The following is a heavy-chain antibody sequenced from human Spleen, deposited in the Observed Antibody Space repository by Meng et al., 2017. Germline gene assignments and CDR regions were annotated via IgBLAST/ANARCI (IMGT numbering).Heavy chain of an antibody. CDR2: INHSGST. J-gene: IGHJ5*02. CDR3: ARDQDIVVLAAARWFDP. D-gene: IGHD2-2*01. V-gene: IGHV4-34*01. CDR1: GGSYIGYY. Sequence: QVPLTQWGEGFLQPSGTPALTRAVYGGSYIGYYWSWIRQPPGKGLEWIGEINHSGSTNYNPSLKSRVTISVDTSKNQFSLKLSSVTAADTAVYYCARDQDIVVLAAARWFDPWGQGTLVTVSS.